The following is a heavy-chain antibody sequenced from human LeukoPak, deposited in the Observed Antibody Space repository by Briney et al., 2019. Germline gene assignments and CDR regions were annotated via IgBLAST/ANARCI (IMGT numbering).Heavy chain of an antibody. J-gene: IGHJ4*02. CDR3: ARDRRAAEIDF. D-gene: IGHD6-25*01. V-gene: IGHV3-7*01. CDR1: GFTFSDYW. CDR2: INQDGSEK. Sequence: GGSLRLSCAPSGFTFSDYWMSWVRHTPGKGLEWVANINQDGSEKYSVDSVRGRFTISRDNAKISLSLQMNSLRAEDTGVYYCARDRRAAEIDFWGQGTLVTVSS.